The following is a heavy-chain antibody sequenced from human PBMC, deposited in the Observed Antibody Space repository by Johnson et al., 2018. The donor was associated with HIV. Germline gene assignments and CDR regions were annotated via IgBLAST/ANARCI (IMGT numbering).Heavy chain of an antibody. D-gene: IGHD2-8*01. CDR1: GFTFSSYG. J-gene: IGHJ3*02. CDR3: AKEMLATRSPHAFDI. CDR2: ISYDGSNK. Sequence: VQLVESGGGVVQPGRSLRLSCAASGFTFSSYGMHWVRQAPGKGLEWVAVISYDGSNKYYADSVKGRFTISRDNSKNTLYLQMNSLRAEDTAVYYCAKEMLATRSPHAFDIWGQGTMVTVSS. V-gene: IGHV3-30*18.